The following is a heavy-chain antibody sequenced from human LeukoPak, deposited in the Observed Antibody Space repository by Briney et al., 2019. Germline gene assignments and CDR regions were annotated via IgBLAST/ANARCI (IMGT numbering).Heavy chain of an antibody. J-gene: IGHJ6*03. CDR1: GYTFTSYG. D-gene: IGHD1-26*01. V-gene: IGHV1-18*01. Sequence: GESLKVSCKASGYTFTSYGISWVRQAPGQGLEWMGWISAYNGNTNYAQKLQGRVTMTTDTSTSTAYMELRSLRSDDTAVYYCARVYIVGATTPYYYYYMDVWGKGTTVTVSS. CDR3: ARVYIVGATTPYYYYYMDV. CDR2: ISAYNGNT.